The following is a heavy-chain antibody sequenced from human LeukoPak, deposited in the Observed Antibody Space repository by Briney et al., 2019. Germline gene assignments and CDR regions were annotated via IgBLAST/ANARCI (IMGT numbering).Heavy chain of an antibody. D-gene: IGHD2-2*01. J-gene: IGHJ4*02. Sequence: PSETLSLTCTVSGGSIISYYWRWIRQPPGKGLEWIGYIYYSGSTNYNPSLKSRVTISVDTSKNQFSLKLSSVTAADTAVYYCARVGDEYCSRTSCREHFDYWDQGTLVTVSS. CDR3: ARVGDEYCSRTSCREHFDY. CDR1: GGSIISYY. CDR2: IYYSGST. V-gene: IGHV4-59*01.